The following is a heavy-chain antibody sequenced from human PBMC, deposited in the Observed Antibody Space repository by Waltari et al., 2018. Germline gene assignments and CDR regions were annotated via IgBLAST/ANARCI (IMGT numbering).Heavy chain of an antibody. V-gene: IGHV3-7*01. CDR3: ARGANHAFDY. CDR2: IKQDGREK. Sequence: EVQLVESGGGLVQPGGSLRLSCAASGFTFSSYWMSWVRQAPGKGLEWVGNIKQDGREKYYVDSVKGRFTISRDNAKNSLYLQMNSLRAEDMAVYYCARGANHAFDYWGQGTLVTVSS. CDR1: GFTFSSYW. J-gene: IGHJ4*02.